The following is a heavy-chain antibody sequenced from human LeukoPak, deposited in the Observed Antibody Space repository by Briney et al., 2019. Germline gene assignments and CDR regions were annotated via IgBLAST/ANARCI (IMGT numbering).Heavy chain of an antibody. CDR3: AREAQYCPGGNCYSAHMDV. CDR1: GYTFSGYF. V-gene: IGHV1-2*07. J-gene: IGHJ6*03. Sequence: GASVKVSCKASGYTFSGYFIFWVRQAPGQGLEWMGWIHPNTGDTNYTHNYQGRVTMTTDTSTYTAYMELSWLRPDDTAVYYCAREAQYCPGGNCYSAHMDVWGRGTTVIVS. D-gene: IGHD2-15*01. CDR2: IHPNTGDT.